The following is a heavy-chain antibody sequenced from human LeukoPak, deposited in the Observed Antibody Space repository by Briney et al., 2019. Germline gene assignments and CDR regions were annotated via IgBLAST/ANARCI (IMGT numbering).Heavy chain of an antibody. D-gene: IGHD6-13*01. CDR1: GFTFSDYY. CDR3: ARSIQAGNRR. V-gene: IGHV3-11*01. J-gene: IGHJ4*02. Sequence: GGSLRLSCAAPGFTFSDYYMSWIRQAPGEGLEWVSYISSSGSTIDSADSVKGRFTISRDNAKSSLYLQMDSLGDEGAAVYYCARSIQAGNRRWGQGTLVTVSS. CDR2: ISSSGSTI.